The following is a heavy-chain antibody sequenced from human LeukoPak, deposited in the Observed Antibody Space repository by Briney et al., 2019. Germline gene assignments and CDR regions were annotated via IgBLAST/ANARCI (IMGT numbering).Heavy chain of an antibody. Sequence: ASVKVSCKASGYTFTGYYMHWVRQAPGQGLEWMGWINPNSGGTDYAQKFQGRVTMTRDTSISTAYMELSRLRSDDTAVYYCARAGDVAGTYXYYYGMDVWGQGTTVTASS. CDR3: ARAGDVAGTYXYYYGMDV. CDR2: INPNSGGT. CDR1: GYTFTGYY. V-gene: IGHV1-2*02. J-gene: IGHJ6*02. D-gene: IGHD6-19*01.